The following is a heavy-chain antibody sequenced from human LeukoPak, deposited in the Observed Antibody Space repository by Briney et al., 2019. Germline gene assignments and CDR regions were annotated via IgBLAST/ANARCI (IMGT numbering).Heavy chain of an antibody. CDR1: GYTFTGYY. CDR2: INPNSGGT. CDR3: ARGTDMDRYYYYYMDV. Sequence: ASVKVSCKASGYTFTGYYMHWVRQAPGQGLEWMGWINPNSGGTNYAQKFQGRVTMTRDTSISTAYMELSRLRSDDTAVYYCARGTDMDRYYYYYMDVWGKGTTVTVSS. J-gene: IGHJ6*03. V-gene: IGHV1-2*02. D-gene: IGHD3-9*01.